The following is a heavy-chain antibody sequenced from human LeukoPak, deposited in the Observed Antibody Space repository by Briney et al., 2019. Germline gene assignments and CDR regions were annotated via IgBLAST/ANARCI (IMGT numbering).Heavy chain of an antibody. J-gene: IGHJ5*02. D-gene: IGHD3-10*01. CDR3: ARSYWENWFDP. Sequence: GASVKVSCKASGYTFTSYYMHWVRQAPGQGLEWMGIINPSGGSTSYAQKFQGRVTMTRDMSTSTVYMELSSLRPEDTAVYYCARSYWENWFDPWGQGTLVTVSS. CDR2: INPSGGST. CDR1: GYTFTSYY. V-gene: IGHV1-46*01.